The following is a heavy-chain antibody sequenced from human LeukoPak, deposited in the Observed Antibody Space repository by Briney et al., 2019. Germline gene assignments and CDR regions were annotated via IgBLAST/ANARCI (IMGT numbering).Heavy chain of an antibody. CDR3: ARDEDIVVVPAGRFDP. Sequence: APVKVSCKASGYTFTGYYMHWVRQAPGQGLGWMGWIDPNSGGTNYAQKFQGRVTMTRDTSISTAYMELSRLRPDDTAVYYCARDEDIVVVPAGRFDPWGQGTLVTVSS. J-gene: IGHJ5*02. CDR1: GYTFTGYY. D-gene: IGHD2-2*01. V-gene: IGHV1-2*02. CDR2: IDPNSGGT.